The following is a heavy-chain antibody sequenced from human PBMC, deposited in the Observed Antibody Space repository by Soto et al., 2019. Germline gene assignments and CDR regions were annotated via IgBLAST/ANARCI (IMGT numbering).Heavy chain of an antibody. Sequence: QVQLVQSGAEVKKPGASVKVSCKTSGYTFTDYYVHWVRQAPGHGLEWMGWINPDNGGTNYAQKFQDCVTLTRDTSITTTYMALSRLKSDDTAVYYCAGERKTTATVGGDFDPWGQGTLVSVSS. J-gene: IGHJ5*02. CDR2: INPDNGGT. CDR1: GYTFTDYY. V-gene: IGHV1-2*04. CDR3: AGERKTTATVGGDFDP. D-gene: IGHD4-4*01.